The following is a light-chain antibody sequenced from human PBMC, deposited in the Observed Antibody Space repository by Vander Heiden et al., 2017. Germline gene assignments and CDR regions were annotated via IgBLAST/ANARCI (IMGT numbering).Light chain of an antibody. CDR3: QVWDGYTDHRV. CDR2: DND. V-gene: IGLV3-21*02. CDR1: NIGDKS. J-gene: IGLJ3*02. Sequence: SYVLTQPPSVSVAPGQTTTITCEGKNIGDKSVHWYQQRPGQAPVLVVYDNDDRSSGIPERISGSSAASTATLTITSVEAGDEAVYYCQVWDGYTDHRVFGGGTKLTVL.